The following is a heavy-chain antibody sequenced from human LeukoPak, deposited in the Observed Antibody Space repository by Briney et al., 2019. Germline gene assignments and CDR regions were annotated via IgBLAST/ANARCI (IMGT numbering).Heavy chain of an antibody. J-gene: IGHJ4*02. CDR3: AREIPEGFYGSGSDF. D-gene: IGHD3-10*01. V-gene: IGHV3-21*01. CDR1: GFTFSSYS. Sequence: GVSLRLSCAASGFTFSSYSMNWVRQAPGKGLECVSSISSSSSYIYYADSVKGRFTISRDNAKKSLYLQMNSLRAEDTAVYYCAREIPEGFYGSGSDFWGQGTLVTVAS. CDR2: ISSSSSYI.